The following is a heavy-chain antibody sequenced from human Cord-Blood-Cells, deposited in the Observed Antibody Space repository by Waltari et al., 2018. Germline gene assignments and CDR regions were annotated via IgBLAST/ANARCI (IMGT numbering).Heavy chain of an antibody. Sequence: WLALIYWDDDKRYSPSLKSRLTITKDTSKNQVVLTMTNMDPVDTATYYCAHFHLEWLWNDAFDIWGQGTMVTVSS. D-gene: IGHD3-3*01. CDR2: IYWDDDK. J-gene: IGHJ3*02. CDR3: AHFHLEWLWNDAFDI. V-gene: IGHV2-5*02.